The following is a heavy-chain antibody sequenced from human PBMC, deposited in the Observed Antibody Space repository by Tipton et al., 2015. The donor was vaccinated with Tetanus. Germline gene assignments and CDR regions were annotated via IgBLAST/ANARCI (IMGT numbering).Heavy chain of an antibody. V-gene: IGHV3-33*06. Sequence: SLRLSCAASGFTFSSYGMHWVRQAPGKGLEWVAVIWYDGSNKYYADSVKGRFTISRDNSKNTLYLQMNSLRAEDTAVYYCAKDISISSSSWFDYWGQGTLVTVSS. CDR1: GFTFSSYG. J-gene: IGHJ4*02. CDR3: AKDISISSSSWFDY. D-gene: IGHD6-13*01. CDR2: IWYDGSNK.